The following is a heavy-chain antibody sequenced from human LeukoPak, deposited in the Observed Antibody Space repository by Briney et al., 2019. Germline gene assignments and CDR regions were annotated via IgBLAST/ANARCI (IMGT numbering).Heavy chain of an antibody. CDR3: ARVDTAMVYAFDI. D-gene: IGHD5-18*01. CDR1: GGFNTHYY. Sequence: PSETLSLTCSVSGGFNTHYYWSWIRQPPGKGLEWIGYFYHSGSTNYNPSLKSRVTISVDTSKNHFSLKLSSVTAADTAVYYCARVDTAMVYAFDIWGQGTMVTVSS. CDR2: FYHSGST. V-gene: IGHV4-59*12. J-gene: IGHJ3*02.